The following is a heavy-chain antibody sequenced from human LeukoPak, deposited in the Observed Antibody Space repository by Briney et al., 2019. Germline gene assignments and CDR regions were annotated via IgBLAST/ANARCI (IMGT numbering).Heavy chain of an antibody. CDR1: GYTVTSYG. D-gene: IGHD5-18*01. CDR2: IIAYIGNT. Sequence: ASVKLSCNASGYTVTSYGISWVRQAPGQGLEWMGWIIAYIGNTNYAQKLQGRVTMTTDPSTSTANIELRSLISDGTAVSYCARVGIQLFPDYADYYYGMDFWGQGTTVTVSS. J-gene: IGHJ6*02. V-gene: IGHV1-18*01. CDR3: ARVGIQLFPDYADYYYGMDF.